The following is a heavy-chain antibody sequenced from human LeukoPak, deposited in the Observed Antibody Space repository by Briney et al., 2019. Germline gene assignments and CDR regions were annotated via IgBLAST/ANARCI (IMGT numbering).Heavy chain of an antibody. V-gene: IGHV3-48*03. J-gene: IGHJ4*02. CDR1: GISFSGYE. Sequence: GGSLRLSCAVSGISFSGYEFNWVRQAPGKGLEWISYITSGGSPIYADSVKGRFTISRDDAKNSLYLQMNSLRAEDTAVYYCARGLLGAITTFDYWGQGTLVTVSS. CDR2: ITSGGSPI. D-gene: IGHD3-16*01. CDR3: ARGLLGAITTFDY.